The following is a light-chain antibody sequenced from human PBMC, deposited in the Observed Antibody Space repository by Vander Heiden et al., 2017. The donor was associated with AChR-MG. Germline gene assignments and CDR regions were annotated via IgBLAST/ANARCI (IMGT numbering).Light chain of an antibody. V-gene: IGKV1-39*01. J-gene: IGKJ1*01. Sequence: DIQMTKSPSSLSASVGDRITITCRASQSMSNYLNWYQLKPGMTPKLLIYGASHLQSGVPSRFIGSASGTDFTLTISRLQPEDSATFYCQQTDSIPQTFGQGTKVEIK. CDR3: QQTDSIPQT. CDR1: QSMSNY. CDR2: GAS.